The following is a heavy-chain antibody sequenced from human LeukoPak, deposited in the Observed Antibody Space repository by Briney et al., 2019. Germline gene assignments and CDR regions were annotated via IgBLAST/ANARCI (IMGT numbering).Heavy chain of an antibody. CDR1: GGTFSSYA. D-gene: IGHD3-10*01. CDR2: ISAYNGNT. J-gene: IGHJ4*02. CDR3: ARDRGSASDY. V-gene: IGHV1-18*01. Sequence: GASVKVSCKASGGTFSSYAISWVRQAPGQGLEWMGWISAYNGNTNYAQKLQGRVTMTTDTSTSTAYMELRSLRSDDTAVYYCARDRGSASDYWGQGTLVTVSS.